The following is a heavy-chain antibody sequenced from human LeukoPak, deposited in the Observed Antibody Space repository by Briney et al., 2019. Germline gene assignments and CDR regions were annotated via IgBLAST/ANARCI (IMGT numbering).Heavy chain of an antibody. CDR3: PRVHQGAVAGQFVY. J-gene: IGHJ4*02. CDR1: GFTSSSYA. V-gene: IGHV3-64*01. D-gene: IGHD6-19*01. CDR2: ISSNGGST. Sequence: GGSLRLSCAASGFTSSSYAMHWARQAPGKGLEYVSAISSNGGSTYYANSVKGRFTISRDNSKNTLYLQMGSLRAEDMAVYYCPRVHQGAVAGQFVYWGQGTLVTVSS.